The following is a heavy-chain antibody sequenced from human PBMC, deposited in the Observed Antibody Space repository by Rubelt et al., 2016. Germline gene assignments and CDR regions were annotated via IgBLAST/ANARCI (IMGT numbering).Heavy chain of an antibody. CDR2: FRTLGVDGTT. CDR3: AAESSYSASGTSFVYFHF. D-gene: IGHD3-10*01. Sequence: NGLEWVGRFRTLGVDGTTDYAAPVKGRFTISRDDSKKTVYLQMNSLKTEDTAVYYCAAESSYSASGTSFVYFHFWGQGTLVTVSS. J-gene: IGHJ1*01. V-gene: IGHV3-15*01.